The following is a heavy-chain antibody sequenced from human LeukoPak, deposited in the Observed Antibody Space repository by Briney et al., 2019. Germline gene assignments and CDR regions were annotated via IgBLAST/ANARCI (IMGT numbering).Heavy chain of an antibody. CDR3: ARSIAVAGTFDP. V-gene: IGHV1-18*04. D-gene: IGHD6-19*01. J-gene: IGHJ5*02. CDR2: ISAYNGNT. CDR1: GYTFTGYY. Sequence: ASVKVSCKASGYTFTGYYMHWVRQAPGQGLEWMGWISAYNGNTNYAQKLQGRVTMTTDTSTSTAYMELRSLRSDDTAVYYCARSIAVAGTFDPWGQGTLVTVSS.